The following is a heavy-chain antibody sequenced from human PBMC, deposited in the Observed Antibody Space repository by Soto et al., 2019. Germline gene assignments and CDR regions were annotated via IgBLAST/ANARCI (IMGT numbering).Heavy chain of an antibody. D-gene: IGHD2-2*01. Sequence: QVQLVQSGAEVKQPGASVKVSCKASGYSFSGYGIHWVRQAPGQRPEWMGWISAGNGITKFSQQFQGRVAAIRDIAASTAYMELGSLTSEATAVYYCARGSSSWSLGTGAYYGMAVWGQGTTVFVSS. J-gene: IGHJ6*02. V-gene: IGHV1-3*01. CDR3: ARGSSSWSLGTGAYYGMAV. CDR2: ISAGNGIT. CDR1: GYSFSGYG.